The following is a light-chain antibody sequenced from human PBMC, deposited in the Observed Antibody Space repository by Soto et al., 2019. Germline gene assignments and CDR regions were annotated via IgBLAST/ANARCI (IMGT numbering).Light chain of an antibody. Sequence: QSVLTQPASVSGSPGQSITLSCTGTNSDVGFYNFVSWYQHHPAKAPKLIIYEVSNRPSGVSNRFSGSKSGNTASLTISGLQAEDEADYFCSSYTSSSTPYVFGTGTKLTVL. CDR3: SSYTSSSTPYV. V-gene: IGLV2-14*01. J-gene: IGLJ1*01. CDR1: NSDVGFYNF. CDR2: EVS.